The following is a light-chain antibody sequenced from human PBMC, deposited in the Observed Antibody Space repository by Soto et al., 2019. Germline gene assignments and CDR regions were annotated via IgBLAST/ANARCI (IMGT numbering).Light chain of an antibody. V-gene: IGKV3-20*01. Sequence: EIVLTQSPGTLSLSPGERATLSCRASQSINANYLAWYQQLPGQAPRLLIYGASSRATGIPDRFSGSGSGTDFTLTITRLEPEDFAVYYCQQYGSSLFTVGPGTKVDIK. CDR1: QSINANY. J-gene: IGKJ3*01. CDR3: QQYGSSLFT. CDR2: GAS.